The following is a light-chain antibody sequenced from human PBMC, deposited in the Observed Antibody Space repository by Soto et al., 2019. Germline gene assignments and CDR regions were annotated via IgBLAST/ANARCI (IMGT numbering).Light chain of an antibody. CDR1: QDIITW. CDR3: QQTDSFPIT. CDR2: TAS. J-gene: IGKJ5*01. Sequence: DIQMTQSPSAVTASFVYRFTITCRASQDIITWLAWYQQKPGKAPNLLIYTASNLQSGVPSRFSGSGSGTHFTLTISSLQPEDFGTYYCQQTDSFPITFGQGTRLEIK. V-gene: IGKV1-12*01.